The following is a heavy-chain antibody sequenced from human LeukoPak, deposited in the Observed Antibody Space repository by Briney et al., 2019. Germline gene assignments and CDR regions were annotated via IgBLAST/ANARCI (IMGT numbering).Heavy chain of an antibody. V-gene: IGHV1-46*03. CDR2: INPSGGST. D-gene: IGHD4-23*01. J-gene: IGHJ4*02. CDR3: ARGFTVVTYIDY. CDR1: GYTFTSYY. Sequence: GASVKVSCKASGYTFTSYYMHWVRQAPGQGLEWMGIINPSGGSTSYAEDFQGRVTMTRDTSTSTVYMELSSLRSEDTAVYYCARGFTVVTYIDYWGQGTLVTVSS.